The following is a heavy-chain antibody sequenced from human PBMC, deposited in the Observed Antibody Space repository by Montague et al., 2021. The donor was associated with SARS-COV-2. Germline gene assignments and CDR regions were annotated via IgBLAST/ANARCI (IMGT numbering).Heavy chain of an antibody. D-gene: IGHD3-22*01. Sequence: SETLSLTCAVYGGSFSDYYWSWIRQPPGKGLEWIGEIDHRGTSKSNPSLKSRVSISLDTSKNQFSLYLSSVTAADTAVYYCARGRQHFNMIVVVMTGGEYYFDYWGQGTLVTVSS. J-gene: IGHJ4*02. V-gene: IGHV4-34*01. CDR2: IDHRGTS. CDR1: GGSFSDYY. CDR3: ARGRQHFNMIVVVMTGGEYYFDY.